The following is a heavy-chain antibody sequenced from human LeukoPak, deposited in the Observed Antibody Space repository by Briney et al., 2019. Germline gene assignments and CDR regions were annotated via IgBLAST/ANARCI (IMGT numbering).Heavy chain of an antibody. Sequence: PGGSLRLSCAASGFTFEDYGMSWVRQAPGRGLEWVCGLNWNGDSTSYADSVEGRFTISRDNAKSSLYLQMNSLRAEDTALYHCARGGGIQGYYYYMDVWGKGTTVIVSS. D-gene: IGHD3-16*01. CDR1: GFTFEDYG. V-gene: IGHV3-20*01. CDR3: ARGGGIQGYYYYMDV. J-gene: IGHJ6*03. CDR2: LNWNGDST.